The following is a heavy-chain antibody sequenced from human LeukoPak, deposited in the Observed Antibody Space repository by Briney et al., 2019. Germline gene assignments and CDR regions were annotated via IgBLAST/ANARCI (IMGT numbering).Heavy chain of an antibody. V-gene: IGHV3-20*04. CDR1: GFTFDDYG. D-gene: IGHD3-9*01. J-gene: IGHJ6*03. Sequence: GGSLRLSCAASGFTFDDYGMSWVRQAPGKGLEWVSGINWNGGSTAYTDSVKGRFTISRDNAKNSLYLQMNSLGAEDTALYYCARESRGYDILTGKYHRGYYSYYMDVWGKGTTVTVSS. CDR2: INWNGGST. CDR3: ARESRGYDILTGKYHRGYYSYYMDV.